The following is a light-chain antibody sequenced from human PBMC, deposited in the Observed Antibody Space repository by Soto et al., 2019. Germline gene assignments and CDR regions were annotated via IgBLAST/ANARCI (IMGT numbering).Light chain of an antibody. CDR2: DAS. V-gene: IGKV1-5*01. CDR3: QHYNNYPWT. Sequence: DIQMTQSPSTLSASVGDRVTIPCRASQSINRYLAWYQQKPGKAPKLLIYDASSLEDGVPSRFSGSGSGTEFTLTTSGLQPDDFATYYCQHYNNYPWTFGQGTKVEI. CDR1: QSINRY. J-gene: IGKJ1*01.